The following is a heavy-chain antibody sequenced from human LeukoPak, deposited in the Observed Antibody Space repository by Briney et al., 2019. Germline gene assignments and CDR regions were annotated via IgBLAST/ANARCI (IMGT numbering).Heavy chain of an antibody. J-gene: IGHJ4*02. V-gene: IGHV3-23*01. Sequence: GGSLRLSCAASGFTFTSYAVSWVRQAPGKGLEWVSAVSGSGGNTFYADSVKGRFTISRDNSKNTLYLQMNSLRAEDTAVYYCAKERGSYLDYWGQGTLVTVSS. CDR1: GFTFTSYA. CDR3: AKERGSYLDY. CDR2: VSGSGGNT.